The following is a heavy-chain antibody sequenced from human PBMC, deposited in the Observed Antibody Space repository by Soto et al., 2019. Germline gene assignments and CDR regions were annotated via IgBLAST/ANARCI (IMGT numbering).Heavy chain of an antibody. CDR1: GFIFNHYA. V-gene: IGHV3-21*01. CDR3: ARDLGYCSSTSCYPYYFDY. CDR2: ISSSSYI. J-gene: IGHJ4*02. D-gene: IGHD2-2*01. Sequence: GALRLSCAASGFIFNHYAMHWVRHAPGKGLEWVSSISSSSYIYYADSVKGRFTISRDNAKNSLYLQMNSLRAEDTAVYYCARDLGYCSSTSCYPYYFDYWGQGTLVTISS.